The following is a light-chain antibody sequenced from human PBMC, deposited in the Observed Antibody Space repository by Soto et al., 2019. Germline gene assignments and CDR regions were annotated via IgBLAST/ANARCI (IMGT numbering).Light chain of an antibody. J-gene: IGKJ4*01. CDR1: QSLLHSNGFNY. Sequence: DIVMTQSPLSLVVTPGEPASISCRSSQSLLHSNGFNYVDWYLQKPGQSPQLLISLGSDRASGVPDRFSGSGSGTDFTLKITAVEAEYVGVYYCMQALQSPLTFGGGTRVEIK. CDR3: MQALQSPLT. CDR2: LGS. V-gene: IGKV2-28*01.